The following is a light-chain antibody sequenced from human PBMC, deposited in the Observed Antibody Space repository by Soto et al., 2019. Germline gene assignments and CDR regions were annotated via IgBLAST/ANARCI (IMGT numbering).Light chain of an antibody. CDR1: QGISNY. CDR3: QKYNSAPRT. Sequence: DIQMTQSPSSLSASVGDRVTITCRASQGISNYLAWYQQKPGKVPKLLIYAASTLQSGVPSRFSGSGSGTDFPLTISSQQPEDVATYYCQKYNSAPRTFGQGTKVEIK. V-gene: IGKV1-27*01. CDR2: AAS. J-gene: IGKJ1*01.